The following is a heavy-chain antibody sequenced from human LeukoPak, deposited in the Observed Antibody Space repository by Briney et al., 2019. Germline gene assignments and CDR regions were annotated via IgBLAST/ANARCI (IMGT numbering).Heavy chain of an antibody. D-gene: IGHD3-22*01. V-gene: IGHV3-23*01. CDR1: GFAFSSYA. CDR3: AKGGYYYDSSGYYYPDAFDI. Sequence: PGGSLRLSCAASGFAFSSYAMSWVRQAPGKGLEWVSAISGSGGSTYYADSVKGRFTISRDNSKNTLYLQMNSLTAEDTVVYYCAKGGYYYDSSGYYYPDAFDIWGQGTMVTVSS. CDR2: ISGSGGST. J-gene: IGHJ3*02.